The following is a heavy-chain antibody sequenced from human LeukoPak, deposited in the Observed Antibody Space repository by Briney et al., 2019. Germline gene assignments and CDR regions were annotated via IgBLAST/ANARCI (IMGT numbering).Heavy chain of an antibody. D-gene: IGHD3-10*01. V-gene: IGHV4-34*01. CDR2: INHSGST. CDR3: AREPYYYYGMDV. CDR1: GGSFSDYY. Sequence: SETLSLTCAVYGGSFSDYYWNWIRQPPGKGLEWIGEINHSGSTSYNPSLKSRVTISVDTSKNQFSLKVSSVTAADTAVYYRAREPYYYYGMDVWGQGTTVTVSS. J-gene: IGHJ6*02.